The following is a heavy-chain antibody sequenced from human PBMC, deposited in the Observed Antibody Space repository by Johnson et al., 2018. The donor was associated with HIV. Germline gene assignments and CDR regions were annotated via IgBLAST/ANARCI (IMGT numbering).Heavy chain of an antibody. V-gene: IGHV3-30*02. J-gene: IGHJ3*02. CDR3: AKTIVVVTADAFDI. CDR2: IRYDGSNK. D-gene: IGHD2-21*02. CDR1: GFTFSSYG. Sequence: QVQLVESGGGVVRSGGSLRLSCAASGFTFSSYGMHWVRRAPGKGLEWVAFIRYDGSNKYYVDSVKGRFTISRDNSKNTLYLQMNSLRAEDTAVYYCAKTIVVVTADAFDIWGQGTMVTVSS.